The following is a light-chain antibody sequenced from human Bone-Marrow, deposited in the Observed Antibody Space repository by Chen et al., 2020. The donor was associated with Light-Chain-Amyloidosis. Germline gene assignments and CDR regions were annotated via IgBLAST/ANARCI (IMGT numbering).Light chain of an antibody. CDR3: QQYYDLPFT. V-gene: IGKV1-33*01. CDR1: QDISNS. J-gene: IGKJ2*01. Sequence: DIQMTQSPSSLLASVGDRVTITCQASQDISNSLNWYQQKPGKAPKLLIHDASSLESGVPSRFGGSGSGTDFTFTISILQPEDIGTYHCQQYYDLPFTFGQGTKLEI. CDR2: DAS.